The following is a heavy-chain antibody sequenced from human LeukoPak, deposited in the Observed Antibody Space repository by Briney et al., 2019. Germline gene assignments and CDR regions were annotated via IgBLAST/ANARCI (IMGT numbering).Heavy chain of an antibody. V-gene: IGHV3-11*05. Sequence: LSLTCTVSGGSFSGTLFYWGWIRQAPGKGLEWVSYISSSSSYTKYADSVKGRFTISRDNAKNSLYLQMNSLRAEDTAVYYCARAARPYDSGSDQTDYWGQGTLVTVSS. CDR2: ISSSSSYT. J-gene: IGHJ4*02. CDR3: ARAARPYDSGSDQTDY. CDR1: GGSFSGTLFY. D-gene: IGHD3-10*01.